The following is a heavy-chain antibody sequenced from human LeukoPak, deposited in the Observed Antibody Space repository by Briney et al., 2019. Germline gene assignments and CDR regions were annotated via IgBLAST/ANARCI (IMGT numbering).Heavy chain of an antibody. CDR1: GFTFSRYA. D-gene: IGHD5-18*01. CDR3: ATGSGLWSPDY. Sequence: PGGSLRLSCAASGFTFSRYAMHWVRRAPGKGLVWVSRIDNEGSSTSYADSVKGRFTISRDNAKNRLYVQMNSLRVEDTAVYYCATGSGLWSPDYWGQGTLVTVSS. V-gene: IGHV3-74*01. CDR2: IDNEGSST. J-gene: IGHJ4*02.